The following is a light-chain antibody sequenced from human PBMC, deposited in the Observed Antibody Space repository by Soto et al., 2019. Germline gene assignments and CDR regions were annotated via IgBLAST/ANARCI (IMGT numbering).Light chain of an antibody. J-gene: IGKJ2*01. CDR1: QSISSW. CDR3: QQYNSYSLT. Sequence: IKMSQSPATLSASVGDRVTITCRASQSISSWLAWYQQKPGKAPKLLIYDAFRLESGVPSRCSGSGSGTEFTLTISSLQPDDFATYYCQQYNSYSLTFGQGTKVDI. V-gene: IGKV1-5*01. CDR2: DAF.